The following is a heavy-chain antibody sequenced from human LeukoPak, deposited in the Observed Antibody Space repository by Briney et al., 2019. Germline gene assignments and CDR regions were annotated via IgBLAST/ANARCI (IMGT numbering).Heavy chain of an antibody. Sequence: GGSLRLSCAASGFTFSSYAMSWVRQAPGKGLEWVSSISSSSSYIYYADSVKGRFTISRDNAKNSLYLQMNSLRAEDTAVYYCARDSSGYYVPRYFQHWGQGTLVTVSS. CDR2: ISSSSSYI. CDR1: GFTFSSYA. D-gene: IGHD3-22*01. J-gene: IGHJ1*01. V-gene: IGHV3-21*01. CDR3: ARDSSGYYVPRYFQH.